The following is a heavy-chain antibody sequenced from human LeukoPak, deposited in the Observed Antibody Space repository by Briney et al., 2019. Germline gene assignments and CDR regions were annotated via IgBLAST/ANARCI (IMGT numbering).Heavy chain of an antibody. CDR2: IYTSGRT. J-gene: IGHJ4*02. CDR1: GASVNSGNYY. D-gene: IGHD1-26*01. CDR3: TRGGELMNF. Sequence: SQTLSLTCTVSGASVNSGNYYWTWIRQPAGNRLESIGRIYTSGRTNYNPSLKSRVTISIDASKNQFSLRLSSVTAADTAVYYCTRGGELMNFWGQGTLVTVSS. V-gene: IGHV4-61*02.